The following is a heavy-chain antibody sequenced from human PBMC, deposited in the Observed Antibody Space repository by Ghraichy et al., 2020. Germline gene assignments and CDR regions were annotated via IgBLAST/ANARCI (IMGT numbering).Heavy chain of an antibody. V-gene: IGHV4-59*01. Sequence: SETLSLTCTVSGGSISSYYWSWIRQPPGKGLEWIGYIYYSGSTNYNPSLKSRVTISVDTSKNQFSLKLSSVTAADTAVYYCARDRHVVSSGYLYYFDYWGQGTLVTVSS. CDR3: ARDRHVVSSGYLYYFDY. D-gene: IGHD3-22*01. CDR1: GGSISSYY. J-gene: IGHJ4*02. CDR2: IYYSGST.